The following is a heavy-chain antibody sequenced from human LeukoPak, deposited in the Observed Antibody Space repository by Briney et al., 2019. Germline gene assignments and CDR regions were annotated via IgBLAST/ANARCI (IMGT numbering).Heavy chain of an antibody. D-gene: IGHD2/OR15-2a*01. V-gene: IGHV3-64*04. J-gene: IGHJ4*02. Sequence: GGSLRLSCSASGFMFSSYAMYWVRQAPGKGLEYVSAITNTGDSTNYADSVKGRFTISRDNAKNTLYLQMNSLRADDTAVYYCARDREYCSLWGQGTLVTVSS. CDR2: ITNTGDST. CDR1: GFMFSSYA. CDR3: ARDREYCSL.